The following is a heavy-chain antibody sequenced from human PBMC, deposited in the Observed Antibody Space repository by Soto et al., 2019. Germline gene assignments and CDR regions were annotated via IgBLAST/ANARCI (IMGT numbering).Heavy chain of an antibody. CDR1: GYTFTSYY. CDR2: INPSGGST. J-gene: IGHJ4*02. CDR3: ARDKERFLEWLVFDY. V-gene: IGHV1-46*01. Sequence: ASVKVSCKASGYTFTSYYMHWVRQAPGQGLEWMGIINPSGGSTSYAQKFQGRVTMTRDTSTSTVYMELSSLRSEDTAVYYFARDKERFLEWLVFDYWGQGTLVTVSS. D-gene: IGHD3-3*01.